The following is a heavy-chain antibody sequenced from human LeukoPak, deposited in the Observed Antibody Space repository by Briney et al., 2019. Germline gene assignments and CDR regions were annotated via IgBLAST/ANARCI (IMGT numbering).Heavy chain of an antibody. J-gene: IGHJ5*02. CDR3: ARGEIVVVVAATEGWFDP. V-gene: IGHV1-18*01. Sequence: ASVKVSCKASGYTFTSCGISWVRQAPGQGLEWMGWISAYNGNTNYAQKLQGRVTMTTDTSTSTAYMELRSLRSEDTAVYYCARGEIVVVVAATEGWFDPWGQGTLVTVSS. D-gene: IGHD2-15*01. CDR2: ISAYNGNT. CDR1: GYTFTSCG.